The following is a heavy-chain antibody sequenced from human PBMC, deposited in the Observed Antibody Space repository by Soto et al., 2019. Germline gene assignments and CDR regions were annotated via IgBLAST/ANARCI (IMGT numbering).Heavy chain of an antibody. CDR1: GYFFTSYY. CDR3: AREITYGGGSFSLAL. V-gene: IGHV1-2*02. CDR2: INPNNGVT. Sequence: SVKVSCKVSGYFFTSYYIHWVRQAPGQGLEWMGWINPNNGVTNSAQNFHGRVTMTSDTSISTAYMELSSLTSDDTALYFCAREITYGGGSFSLALWGQGTPVTVSS. D-gene: IGHD3-10*01. J-gene: IGHJ1*01.